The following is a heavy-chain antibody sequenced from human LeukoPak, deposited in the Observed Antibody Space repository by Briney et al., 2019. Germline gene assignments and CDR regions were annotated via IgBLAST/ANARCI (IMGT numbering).Heavy chain of an antibody. Sequence: PGGSLRLSCAASGFTFSSYEMNWVRQAPGKGLEWVSYISSSGSTKYYADSVKGRFTISRDNAKNSLYLQMNSLRAEDTAVYYCARGRIPMVRGAITPYYFDYWGQGTLVTDSS. CDR2: ISSSGSTK. CDR1: GFTFSSYE. J-gene: IGHJ4*02. V-gene: IGHV3-48*03. D-gene: IGHD3-10*01. CDR3: ARGRIPMVRGAITPYYFDY.